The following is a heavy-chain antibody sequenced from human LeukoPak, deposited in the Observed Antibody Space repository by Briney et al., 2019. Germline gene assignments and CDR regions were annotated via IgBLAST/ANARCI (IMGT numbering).Heavy chain of an antibody. Sequence: TGGSLRLSCAASGFTFSSFGMHWVRQAPGKGLEWLGVISYDGSNKYYGDSVKGRFTISRDNAKNSLYLQMNSLRAEDTAVYYCARDSESDTAMVLSYYWGQGTLVTVSS. J-gene: IGHJ4*02. V-gene: IGHV3-33*05. CDR3: ARDSESDTAMVLSYY. CDR2: ISYDGSNK. CDR1: GFTFSSFG. D-gene: IGHD5-18*01.